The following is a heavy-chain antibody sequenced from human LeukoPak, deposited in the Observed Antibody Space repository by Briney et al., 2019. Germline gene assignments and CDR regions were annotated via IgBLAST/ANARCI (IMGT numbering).Heavy chain of an antibody. Sequence: GGSLRLSCAASGFTFSSYAMHWVRQAPGKGLEWVAVISYDGSNKYYADSVKGRFTISRDNSKNTLYLQMNSLRAEDTAVYYCAKDQWLQPYGMDVWGQGTTVTVSS. D-gene: IGHD5-12*01. CDR2: ISYDGSNK. CDR3: AKDQWLQPYGMDV. J-gene: IGHJ6*02. V-gene: IGHV3-30-3*01. CDR1: GFTFSSYA.